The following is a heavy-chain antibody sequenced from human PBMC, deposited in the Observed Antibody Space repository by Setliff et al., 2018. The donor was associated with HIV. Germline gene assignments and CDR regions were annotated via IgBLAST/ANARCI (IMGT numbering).Heavy chain of an antibody. Sequence: SETLSLTCAVYGGSFSGFYWSWIRQAPGKGLEWIGEINHSGKTNYNPSLKSRLTISVDTSKNQVSLKLSSVTAADTAVYYCARAGSYGWDYWGQGTLVTVSS. V-gene: IGHV4-34*01. CDR1: GGSFSGFY. CDR3: ARAGSYGWDY. J-gene: IGHJ4*02. CDR2: INHSGKT. D-gene: IGHD5-18*01.